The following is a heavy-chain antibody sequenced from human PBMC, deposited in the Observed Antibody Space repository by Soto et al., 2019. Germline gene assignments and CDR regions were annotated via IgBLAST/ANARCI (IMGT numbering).Heavy chain of an antibody. J-gene: IGHJ6*02. Sequence: QLQLQESGSGLVKPSQTLSLTCAVSGGSISSGGYSWSWIRQPPGKGLEWIGYTYHSGSTYYNPSLKSRVTISVDRAKNQFSLKLSSVTAADTAVYYCARGPLRVPATYYYYGMDVWGQGTTVTVSS. CDR3: ARGPLRVPATYYYYGMDV. CDR1: GGSISSGGYS. D-gene: IGHD2-2*01. V-gene: IGHV4-30-2*01. CDR2: TYHSGST.